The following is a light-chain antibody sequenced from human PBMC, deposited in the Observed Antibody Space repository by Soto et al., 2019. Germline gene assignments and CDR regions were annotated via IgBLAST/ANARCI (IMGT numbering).Light chain of an antibody. V-gene: IGLV1-51*02. CDR1: SSNIGKKY. CDR3: ETWDLSLSAVI. J-gene: IGLJ2*01. Sequence: QSVLTQPPSVSAAPGQKVTISCSGSSSNIGKKYVSWYQQVPGTAAKLLIYENDKRPSEIPDRFSGSKSGTSATLGITGLQAGDEADYYCETWDLSLSAVIFGGGTKLTVL. CDR2: END.